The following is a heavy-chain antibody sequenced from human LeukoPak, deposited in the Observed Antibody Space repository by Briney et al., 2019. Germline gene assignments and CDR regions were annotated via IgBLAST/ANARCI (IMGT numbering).Heavy chain of an antibody. Sequence: ASVKVSCKASGYTFTNYDINWVRQATGQGLEWMGWMDANSANTGYAQKFQGRVTMTRNTSISTAYMELSSLRSEDTAVYYCARANCSSTSCRSKFLDYWGQGTLVTVSS. CDR1: GYTFTNYD. V-gene: IGHV1-8*01. D-gene: IGHD2-2*01. CDR2: MDANSANT. J-gene: IGHJ4*02. CDR3: ARANCSSTSCRSKFLDY.